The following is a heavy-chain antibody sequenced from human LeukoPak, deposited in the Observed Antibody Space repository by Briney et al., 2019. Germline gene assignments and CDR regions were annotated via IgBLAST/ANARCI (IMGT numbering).Heavy chain of an antibody. D-gene: IGHD2-2*02. V-gene: IGHV4-34*01. Sequence: PSETLSHTCAVYGGSFSGYYWSWIRQPPGKGLEWIGEINHSGSTNYNPSIKSRVTISVDTSKNQFSLKLSSVTAADTAVYYCARGPYCSSTSCYTNWFDPWGQGTLVTVSS. CDR2: INHSGST. CDR1: GGSFSGYY. J-gene: IGHJ5*02. CDR3: ARGPYCSSTSCYTNWFDP.